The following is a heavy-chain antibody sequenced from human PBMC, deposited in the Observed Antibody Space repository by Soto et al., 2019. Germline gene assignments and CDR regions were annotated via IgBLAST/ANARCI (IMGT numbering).Heavy chain of an antibody. V-gene: IGHV3-23*01. CDR1: GFTFSSYA. CDR2: ISGSGGST. J-gene: IGHJ6*02. D-gene: IGHD3-10*01. Sequence: EVQLLESGGGLVQPGGSLRLSCAASGFTFSSYAMNWVRQAPGKGLEWVSGISGSGGSTYYADSVKGRFTISRDNSKNTLYLQMNILRAEDTAVYYGAKDRFGECFYYGMDVCGQGTTVTVSS. CDR3: AKDRFGECFYYGMDV.